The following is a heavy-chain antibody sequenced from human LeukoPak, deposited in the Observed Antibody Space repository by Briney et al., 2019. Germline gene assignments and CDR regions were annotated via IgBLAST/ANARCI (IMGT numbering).Heavy chain of an antibody. J-gene: IGHJ3*02. Sequence: SETLSLTCTVSGGSISSGSYYWSWIRQPAGKGLEWIGRIYTSGSTNYNPSPKSRVTISVDTSKNQFSLKLSSVTAADTAVYYCAITELGIRAFDNWGQGTMVTVSS. V-gene: IGHV4-61*02. CDR3: AITELGIRAFDN. CDR2: IYTSGST. D-gene: IGHD7-27*01. CDR1: GGSISSGSYY.